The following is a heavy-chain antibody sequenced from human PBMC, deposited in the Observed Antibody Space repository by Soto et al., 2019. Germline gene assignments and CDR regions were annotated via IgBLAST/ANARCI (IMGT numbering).Heavy chain of an antibody. CDR3: ARVVAAASVDP. V-gene: IGHV4-30-2*01. D-gene: IGHD6-13*01. CDR2: IYHSGST. Sequence: KTSETLSLTCAVSGGSISSGGYSWIWIRQPPGKGLEWIGYIYHSGSTYYNPSLKSRVTISVDRSKNQFSLKLSSVTAADTAAYYCARVVAAASVDPWGQGTLVTVSS. CDR1: GGSISSGGYS. J-gene: IGHJ5*02.